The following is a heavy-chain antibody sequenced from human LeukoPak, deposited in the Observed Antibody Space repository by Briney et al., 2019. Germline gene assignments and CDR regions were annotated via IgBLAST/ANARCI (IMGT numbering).Heavy chain of an antibody. Sequence: GGSLRLSCAASGFIFDSYALSWVRQAPGKGLEWVSAISGSGGSTYYADSVQGRFTISRDNSKNTLYLQMTSLRAEDSAVYYCAKAGRYFDWYNVWGQGTLVTVSS. V-gene: IGHV3-23*01. CDR3: AKAGRYFDWYNV. CDR1: GFIFDSYA. CDR2: ISGSGGST. J-gene: IGHJ3*01. D-gene: IGHD3-9*01.